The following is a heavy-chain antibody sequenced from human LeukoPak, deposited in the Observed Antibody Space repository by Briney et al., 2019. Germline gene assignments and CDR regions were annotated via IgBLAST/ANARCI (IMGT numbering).Heavy chain of an antibody. CDR1: GYTFTSYA. V-gene: IGHV1-3*01. CDR2: INAGNGNT. CDR3: ARFRSAMVHFDY. Sequence: ASVNVSCKASGYTFTSYAMHWVRQAPGQRLEWVGWINAGNGNTKYSQKFQGRVTITRDTSASTAYMELSSLRSEDTAVYYCARFRSAMVHFDYWGQGTLVTVSS. J-gene: IGHJ4*02. D-gene: IGHD5-18*01.